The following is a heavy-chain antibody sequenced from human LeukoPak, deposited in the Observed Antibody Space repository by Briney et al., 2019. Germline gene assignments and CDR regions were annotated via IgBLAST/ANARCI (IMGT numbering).Heavy chain of an antibody. Sequence: GGSLRLSCIASGFTFSSYGMHWVRQAPGKGLEWVTLIQYDGNRKYYADSVKGRFTISKDNSKNTLYLQMNSLGAEDTAVYYCVKANIVGAFDPWGQGTLVTVSS. CDR3: VKANIVGAFDP. CDR1: GFTFSSYG. J-gene: IGHJ5*02. CDR2: IQYDGNRK. V-gene: IGHV3-30*02. D-gene: IGHD1-26*01.